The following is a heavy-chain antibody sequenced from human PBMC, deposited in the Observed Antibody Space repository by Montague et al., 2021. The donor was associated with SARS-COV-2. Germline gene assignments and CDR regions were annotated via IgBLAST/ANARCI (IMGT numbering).Heavy chain of an antibody. CDR2: IYYSGST. Sequence: SETLSLTCAVSGESFTDFFWNWIRQTPEKGLEWIGSIYYSGSTYYNPSLKSRVTISVDTSKNQFSLKLSSVTAADTAVYYCARGVTMIIVVMRYNWFDAWGQGTLVTVSS. CDR1: GESFTDFF. J-gene: IGHJ5*02. D-gene: IGHD3-22*01. CDR3: ARGVTMIIVVMRYNWFDA. V-gene: IGHV4-38-2*01.